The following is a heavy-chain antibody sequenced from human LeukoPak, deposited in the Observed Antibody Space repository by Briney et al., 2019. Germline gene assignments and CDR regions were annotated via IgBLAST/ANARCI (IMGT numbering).Heavy chain of an antibody. CDR1: GGSFSGYY. CDR2: NNNSGGT. Sequence: SETLSLTCALYGGSFSGYYWSWIRQPPGRGGEWIGENNNSGGTNYNPPLKSRVTLSLDTPKNKCSPKRRSVDAPDTGVYICVSGRIRYYKRGLHYLHYWGQETLVTVSS. J-gene: IGHJ4*02. D-gene: IGHD3-9*01. V-gene: IGHV4-34*01. CDR3: VSGRIRYYKRGLHYLHY.